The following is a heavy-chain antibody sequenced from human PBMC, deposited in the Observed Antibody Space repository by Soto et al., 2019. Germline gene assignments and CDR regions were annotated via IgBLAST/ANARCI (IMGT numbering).Heavy chain of an antibody. D-gene: IGHD4-17*01. Sequence: QLQLQESGPGLVKPSETLSLTCTVSGGSISSSTYYWGWIRQPPGKGLEWSGMIYYSWSAYYNPSLKSRVTICIDTCKNRFFLGLSSVTAADTAVYYCARHGVDYGDYASYYYYGMDVWGRGTTVTVSS. J-gene: IGHJ6*02. CDR3: ARHGVDYGDYASYYYYGMDV. CDR1: GGSISSSTYY. V-gene: IGHV4-39*01. CDR2: IYYSWSA.